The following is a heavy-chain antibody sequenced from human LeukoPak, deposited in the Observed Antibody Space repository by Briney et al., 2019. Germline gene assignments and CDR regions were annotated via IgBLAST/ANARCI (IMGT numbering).Heavy chain of an antibody. CDR1: GYTFTSYD. Sequence: EASVKVSCKASGYTFTSYDINWVRQATGQGLEWMGWMNPNSGNTGYAQKFQGRVTMTRNTSISTAYMELSSLRSEDTAVYYCARDELVKGSLFRGVTGKKTWSAPWGQEPLAPVSP. CDR3: ARDELVKGSLFRGVTGKKTWSAP. CDR2: MNPNSGNT. V-gene: IGHV1-8*01. D-gene: IGHD3-10*01. J-gene: IGHJ5*02.